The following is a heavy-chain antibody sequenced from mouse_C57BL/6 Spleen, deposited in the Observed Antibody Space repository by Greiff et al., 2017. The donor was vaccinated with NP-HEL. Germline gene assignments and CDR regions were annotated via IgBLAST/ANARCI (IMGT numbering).Heavy chain of an antibody. CDR1: GFTFSSYA. CDR3: ARVYDYDNYAMDY. J-gene: IGHJ4*01. V-gene: IGHV5-4*01. D-gene: IGHD2-4*01. CDR2: ISDGGSYT. Sequence: EVQLVESGGGLVKPGGSLKLSCAASGFTFSSYAMSWVRQTPEKRLEWVATISDGGSYTYYPDNVKGRFTISRDNAKNNLYLQMSHLKSEDTAMYYCARVYDYDNYAMDYWGQGTSVTVSS.